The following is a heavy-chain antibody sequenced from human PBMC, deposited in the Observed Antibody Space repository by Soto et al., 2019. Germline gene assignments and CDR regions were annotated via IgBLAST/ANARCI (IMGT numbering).Heavy chain of an antibody. V-gene: IGHV4-59*01. CDR1: GGSISSYY. CDR2: IYYSGST. Sequence: PSETLSLTCTVSGGSISSYYWSWIRQPPGKGLEWIGYIYYSGSTNYNPSLKSRVTISVDTSKNQFSLKLSSVTAADTAVYYCARGRRDGYNYWFDPWGQGTLVTVSS. J-gene: IGHJ5*02. CDR3: ARGRRDGYNYWFDP. D-gene: IGHD5-12*01.